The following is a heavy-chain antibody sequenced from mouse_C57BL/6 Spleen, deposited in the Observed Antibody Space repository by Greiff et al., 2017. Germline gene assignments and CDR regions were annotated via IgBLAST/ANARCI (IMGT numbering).Heavy chain of an antibody. CDR1: GFSLTSYG. J-gene: IGHJ3*01. CDR3: AKTGNYDYDGVAY. V-gene: IGHV2-5*01. Sequence: VKVVESGPGLVQPSQSLSITCTVSGFSLTSYGVHWVRQSPGKGLEWLGVIWRGGSTDYNAAFMSRLSITKDNSKSQVFFKMNSLQADDTAIYYGAKTGNYDYDGVAYWGQGTLVTVSA. CDR2: IWRGGST. D-gene: IGHD2-4*01.